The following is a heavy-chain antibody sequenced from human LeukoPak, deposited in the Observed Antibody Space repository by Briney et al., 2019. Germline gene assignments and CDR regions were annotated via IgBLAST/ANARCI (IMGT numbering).Heavy chain of an antibody. CDR1: GGSFSGYY. V-gene: IGHV4-34*01. J-gene: IGHJ4*02. Sequence: SETLSLTCAVYGGSFSGYYWSWIRQPPGKGLEWIGEINHSGSTNYNPSLKSRVTISVDTSKNQFSLKLSSVTAADTAVYYCARGGPTYYIDYWGQGTLVTVSS. CDR2: INHSGST. CDR3: ARGGPTYYIDY.